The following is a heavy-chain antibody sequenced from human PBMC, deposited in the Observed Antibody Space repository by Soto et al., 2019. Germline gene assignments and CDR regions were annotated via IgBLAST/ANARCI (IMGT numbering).Heavy chain of an antibody. CDR3: WFSTTRSKVDHFDY. CDR1: GGTFSSYA. CDR2: IIPIFGTA. Sequence: ASVKVSCKASGGTFSSYAISWVRQAPGQGLEWMGGIIPIFGTANYAQKFQGRVTITADESTSTAYMELSSLRSEDTAVYYCWFSTTRSKVDHFDYWGQGTLVTVSS. V-gene: IGHV1-69*13. D-gene: IGHD3-10*01. J-gene: IGHJ4*02.